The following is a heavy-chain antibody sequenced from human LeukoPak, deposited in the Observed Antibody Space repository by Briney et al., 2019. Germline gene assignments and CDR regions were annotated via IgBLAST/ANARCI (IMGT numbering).Heavy chain of an antibody. CDR1: GFTFSSYS. CDR3: ARDKPGIAAAGPYFDY. J-gene: IGHJ4*02. D-gene: IGHD6-13*01. V-gene: IGHV3-21*01. CDR2: ISSSSSYI. Sequence: PGGSLRLSCAASGFTFSSYSMNWVCQAPGKGLEWVSSISSSSSYIYYADSVKGRFTISRDNAKNSLYLQMNSLRAEDTAVYYCARDKPGIAAAGPYFDYWGQGTLVTVSS.